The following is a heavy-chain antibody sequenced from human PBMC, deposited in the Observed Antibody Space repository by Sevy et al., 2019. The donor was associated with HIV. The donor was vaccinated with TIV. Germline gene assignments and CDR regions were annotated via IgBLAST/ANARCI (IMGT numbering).Heavy chain of an antibody. Sequence: GGSLRLSCAASGFTFSYYSMNWVQQAPGKGLEWISYINSNSNTRHYADSVQGRFTISRDNAKKSLFLQMNSLRDEDSAVYFCARDKVDTATITTFDYWGQGTLVTVSS. V-gene: IGHV3-48*02. CDR2: INSNSNTR. CDR3: ARDKVDTATITTFDY. D-gene: IGHD5-12*01. CDR1: GFTFSYYS. J-gene: IGHJ4*02.